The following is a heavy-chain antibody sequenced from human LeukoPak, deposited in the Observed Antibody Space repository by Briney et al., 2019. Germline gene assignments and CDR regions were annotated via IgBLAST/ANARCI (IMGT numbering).Heavy chain of an antibody. CDR1: GGSFSGNY. J-gene: IGHJ6*03. Sequence: SETLSLTCVVYGGSFSGNYWSWIRQPPGKGLEWIGEINHSGSTNYNPSLKSRVTISVDTSKNQFSLKLSSVTAADTAVYYCATGRAYYYMDVWGKGTTVTVSS. V-gene: IGHV4-34*01. CDR3: ATGRAYYYMDV. CDR2: INHSGST.